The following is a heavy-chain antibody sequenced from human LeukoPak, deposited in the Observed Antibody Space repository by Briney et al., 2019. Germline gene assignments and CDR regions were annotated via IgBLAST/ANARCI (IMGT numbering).Heavy chain of an antibody. CDR1: GGSISSGGYY. V-gene: IGHV4-30-4*01. Sequence: SETLSLTCTVSGGSISSGGYYWGWIRQPPGKGLEWIGYIYYSGSTYYNPSLKSRVTISVDTSKNQFSLKLSSVTAADTAVYYCARARPGYTDAFDIWGQGTMVTVSS. D-gene: IGHD5-18*01. CDR3: ARARPGYTDAFDI. CDR2: IYYSGST. J-gene: IGHJ3*02.